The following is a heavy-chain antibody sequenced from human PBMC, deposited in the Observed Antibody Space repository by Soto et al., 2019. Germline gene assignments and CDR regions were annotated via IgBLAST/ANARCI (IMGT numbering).Heavy chain of an antibody. CDR1: GFSFSSSA. J-gene: IGHJ5*02. CDR2: ISAGGGGNT. CDR3: AKEMSAAS. Sequence: EVQLWESGGGLVQPGGSLRLSCTASGFSFSSSAMSWVRQAPGKGLEWVSGISAGGGGNTYYADSVKGLFTISRDNSKLYLQMNGLRAEDTALYLCAKEMSAASWGQGTLVTVSS. D-gene: IGHD2-15*01. V-gene: IGHV3-23*01.